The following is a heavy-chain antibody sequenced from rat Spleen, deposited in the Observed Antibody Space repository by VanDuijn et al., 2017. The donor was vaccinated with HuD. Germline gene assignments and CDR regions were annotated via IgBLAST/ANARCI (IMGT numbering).Heavy chain of an antibody. D-gene: IGHD1-4*01. V-gene: IGHV5-31*01. J-gene: IGHJ2*01. CDR2: ISYEGSST. CDR1: GFTFNNYW. CDR3: ARPDGYTYVMDA. Sequence: EVQLVESGGGLVQPGRSLKLSCVASGFTFNNYWMTWIRQAPGKGLEWVASISYEGSSTYYGDSVKGRFTISRDNAKSTLYLQMNSLRSEDTATYYCARPDGYTYVMDAWGQGVVVTVSS.